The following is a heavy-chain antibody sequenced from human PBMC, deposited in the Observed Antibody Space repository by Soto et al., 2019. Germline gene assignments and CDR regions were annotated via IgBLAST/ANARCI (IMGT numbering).Heavy chain of an antibody. CDR3: RHCKGRYDAKHYGMDV. V-gene: IGHV2-5*02. CDR1: GFSLSTSGVS. CDR2: TYWDDDK. J-gene: IGHJ6*02. Sequence: QITLKESGPTLVKPTQTLTLTCTFSGFSLSTSGVSVGWVRQPPGQDLEWLALTYWDDDKRYSPSMNNRVTITKNTIKNQVIHTMTNGDTMDTDKYFRRHCKGRYDAKHYGMDVCIHVTKVTV. D-gene: IGHD5-12*01.